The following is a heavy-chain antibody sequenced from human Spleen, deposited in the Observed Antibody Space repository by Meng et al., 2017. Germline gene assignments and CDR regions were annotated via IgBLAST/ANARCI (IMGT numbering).Heavy chain of an antibody. Sequence: SGPTLVKPTQTLTLTCTFSGFSLSTSGVGVGWIRQPPGKALEWLTLIYWNDDKKYSPSLKTRLTITKDTSKNQVVHTMTNMDPVNTATYYCAHRRGILTGYYRSHLFDYWGQGTLVTVSS. V-gene: IGHV2-5*01. CDR2: IYWNDDK. CDR3: AHRRGILTGYYRSHLFDY. J-gene: IGHJ4*02. CDR1: GFSLSTSGVG. D-gene: IGHD3-9*01.